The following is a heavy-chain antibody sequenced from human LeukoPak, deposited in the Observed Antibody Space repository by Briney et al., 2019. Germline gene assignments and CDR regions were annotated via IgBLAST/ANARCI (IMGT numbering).Heavy chain of an antibody. Sequence: GGSLRLSCAASGFTFSSSDMHWVRQPTGKGLEWVSAIGTIGDTYYPGSVKGRFTISRENAKNTLYLQMNSRRAGDTAVYYCARSSGDIYVDYWGQGTLVTVSS. J-gene: IGHJ4*02. CDR1: GFTFSSSD. CDR2: IGTIGDT. D-gene: IGHD1-26*01. CDR3: ARSSGDIYVDY. V-gene: IGHV3-13*01.